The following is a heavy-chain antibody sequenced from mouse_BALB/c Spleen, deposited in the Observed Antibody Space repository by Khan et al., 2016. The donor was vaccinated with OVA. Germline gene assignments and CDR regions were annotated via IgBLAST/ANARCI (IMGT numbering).Heavy chain of an antibody. V-gene: IGHV14-3*02. CDR3: AGMARK. Sequence: VQLQQSGAELVKSGATVKLSCTASGLNIKDTYMHWLKPWPEQGLEWIVRIDPPNGNTKYDPTFQGKATITTVTSSNTSFLQLSSLASEDTAAYYCAGMARKWGQGTTLTVSS. CDR1: GLNIKDTY. CDR2: IDPPNGNT. J-gene: IGHJ2*01.